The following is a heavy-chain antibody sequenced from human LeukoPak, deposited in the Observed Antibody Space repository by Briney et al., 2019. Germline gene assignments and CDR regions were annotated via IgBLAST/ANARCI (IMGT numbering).Heavy chain of an antibody. D-gene: IGHD4-17*01. V-gene: IGHV4-59*01. J-gene: IGHJ2*01. CDR2: IYYSGST. CDR1: GGSISSYY. Sequence: SETLSLTCTVSGGSISSYYWSWIRQPPGKGLGWIGYIYYSGSTNYNPSLKSRVTISVDTSKNQFSLKLSSVTAADTAVYYCASHDYGDYWYFDLWGRGTLVTVSS. CDR3: ASHDYGDYWYFDL.